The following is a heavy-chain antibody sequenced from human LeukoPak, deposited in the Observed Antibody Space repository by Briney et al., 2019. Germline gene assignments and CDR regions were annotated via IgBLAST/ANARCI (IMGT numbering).Heavy chain of an antibody. V-gene: IGHV3-64*01. D-gene: IGHD3-10*01. Sequence: GGSLRLSCAASGFTFSSYAMHWVRQAPGKGLEYVSAISSNGGSTYYANSVKGRFTISRDNSKNTPYLQMGSLRAEDMAVYYCARSRTYYYGSGAYYYYYGMDVWGQGTTVTVSS. CDR3: ARSRTYYYGSGAYYYYYGMDV. J-gene: IGHJ6*02. CDR2: ISSNGGST. CDR1: GFTFSSYA.